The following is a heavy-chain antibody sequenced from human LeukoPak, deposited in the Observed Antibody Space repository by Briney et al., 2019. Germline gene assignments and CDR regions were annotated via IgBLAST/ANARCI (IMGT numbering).Heavy chain of an antibody. Sequence: SETLSLTCAVYRESFSGYYGSWISQPPGKGLEWIGEINHSGSTNYNPSLKSRVTISVDTSKNQFSLKLSSVTAADTAVYYCARALRQPGYFQHWGQGTLFTVSS. CDR3: ARALRQPGYFQH. V-gene: IGHV4-34*01. CDR1: RESFSGYY. D-gene: IGHD1-14*01. CDR2: INHSGST. J-gene: IGHJ1*01.